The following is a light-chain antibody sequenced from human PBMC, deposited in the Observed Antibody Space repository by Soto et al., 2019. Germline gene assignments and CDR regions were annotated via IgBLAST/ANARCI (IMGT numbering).Light chain of an antibody. CDR1: SSDIGTYNL. CDR3: CSYAGTTTWV. V-gene: IGLV2-23*01. Sequence: QSALTQPASVSGSPGQSITISCTGTSSDIGTYNLVSWYQHYPGKAPKLMIYEGIKRPSGVSNRFSASKSGNTASLTISGVQAEDEADYYCCSYAGTTTWVFGGGTKLTVL. CDR2: EGI. J-gene: IGLJ3*02.